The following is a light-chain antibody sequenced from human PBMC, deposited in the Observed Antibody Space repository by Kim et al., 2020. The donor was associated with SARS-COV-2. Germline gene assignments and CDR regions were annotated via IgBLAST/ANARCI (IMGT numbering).Light chain of an antibody. CDR1: SSNIGAGYD. J-gene: IGLJ1*01. CDR2: GNN. V-gene: IGLV1-40*01. Sequence: QSVLTQPPSVSGAPGQRVTISCTGSSSNIGAGYDVHWYQQLPGTAPKLLIYGNNNRPSGVPDRFSGSKSGTSASLAITGLQAEDEADYYCQSYDSSLSALLVFGTGTKVTVL. CDR3: QSYDSSLSALLV.